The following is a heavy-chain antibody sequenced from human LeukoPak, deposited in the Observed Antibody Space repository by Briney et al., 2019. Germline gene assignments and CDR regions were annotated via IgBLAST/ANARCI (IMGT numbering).Heavy chain of an antibody. J-gene: IGHJ5*02. CDR2: IYSSGAT. Sequence: SETLSLTCTVSGDSISSNSYYWGWIRQPPGKGLEWIGSIYSSGATYYNPSLKTRVSISVDTSKNQFSLKLSSVTAADTAVYYCARGRLLMWFDPWGQGTLVTVSS. CDR3: ARGRLLMWFDP. D-gene: IGHD3-16*01. V-gene: IGHV4-39*01. CDR1: GDSISSNSYY.